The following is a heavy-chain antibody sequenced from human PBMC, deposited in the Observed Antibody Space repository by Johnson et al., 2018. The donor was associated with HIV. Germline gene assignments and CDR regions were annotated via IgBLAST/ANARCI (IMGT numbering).Heavy chain of an antibody. CDR3: GREKQWLGAGGPSDAFDI. V-gene: IGHV3-11*04. Sequence: QEQLVESGGGLVQPGGSLRLSCAASGFTFSDYYMSWIRQAPGKGLEWVSHISSSGSTIYYADSVKGRFTISRDNAKNSLYLQMNSLRAEDTAVYYCGREKQWLGAGGPSDAFDIWSQGTMVTVSS. D-gene: IGHD6-19*01. CDR1: GFTFSDYY. CDR2: ISSSGSTI. J-gene: IGHJ3*02.